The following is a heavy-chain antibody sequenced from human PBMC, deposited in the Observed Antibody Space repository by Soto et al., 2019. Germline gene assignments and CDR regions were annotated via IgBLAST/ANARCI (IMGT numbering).Heavy chain of an antibody. V-gene: IGHV1-69*12. Sequence: QVQLVQSGAEVKKPGSSVTVSCRASGGTFSNYAINWVRQAPGQGLEWMAGIIPLFGTTNYAQKFQGRVTITADESTSTAYMELTSLRSEDTAVFYCATSPYSYDTSGYLDYWGQGTLVTGSS. CDR3: ATSPYSYDTSGYLDY. D-gene: IGHD3-22*01. CDR2: IIPLFGTT. CDR1: GGTFSNYA. J-gene: IGHJ4*02.